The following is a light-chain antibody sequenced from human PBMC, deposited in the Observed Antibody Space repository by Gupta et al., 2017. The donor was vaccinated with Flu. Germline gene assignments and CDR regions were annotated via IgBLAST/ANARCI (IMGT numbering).Light chain of an antibody. CDR2: EVS. CDR1: SSDVGTYNR. V-gene: IGLV2-18*02. Sequence: QSALTQPPSVSGSPGQSVTISCTGTSSDVGTYNRVSWYQQSPGTAPKLMIYEVSNRPSGDPDRFSGSKSGNTASLTISGLQGEDEADYYCSSYTSSYTFVFGTGTKVTVL. J-gene: IGLJ1*01. CDR3: SSYTSSYTFV.